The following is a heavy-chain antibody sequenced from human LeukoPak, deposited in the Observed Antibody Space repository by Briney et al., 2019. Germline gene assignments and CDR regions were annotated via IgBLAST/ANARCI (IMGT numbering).Heavy chain of an antibody. CDR1: GFPFSSHG. CDR3: ARVSRSGSLDMHFDI. V-gene: IGHV3-23*01. Sequence: GGSLRLSCAGSGFPFSSHGMNWVRQAPGKGLEWVSGISPGGGPTYYADSVKGRFTISRDDSKNTLYLQTNSLRAEDTALYYCARVSRSGSLDMHFDIWGQGTMVTVSS. CDR2: ISPGGGPT. J-gene: IGHJ3*02. D-gene: IGHD1-26*01.